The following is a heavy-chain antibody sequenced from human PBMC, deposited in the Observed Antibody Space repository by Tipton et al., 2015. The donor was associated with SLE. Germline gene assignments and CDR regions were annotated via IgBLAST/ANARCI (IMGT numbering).Heavy chain of an antibody. J-gene: IGHJ4*02. CDR1: GGSISSGSYY. V-gene: IGHV4-61*02. CDR2: IYTSGST. Sequence: TLSLTCTVSGGSISSGSYYWSWIRQPAGKGLEWIGRIYTSGSTNYNPSLKSRVAMSVDMSKNQFSPKLTSVTAADTAVYYCASGNPVMPLWGQGTLVTVSS. D-gene: IGHD1-1*01. CDR3: ASGNPVMPL.